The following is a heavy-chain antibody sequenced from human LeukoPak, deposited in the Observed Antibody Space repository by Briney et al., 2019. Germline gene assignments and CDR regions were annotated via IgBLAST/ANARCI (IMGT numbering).Heavy chain of an antibody. CDR1: GVSISTYY. J-gene: IGHJ4*02. Sequence: SETLSLTCSVSGVSISTYYWIWIRQPPAKGLEWMGFFSYSGSTKYNPSLKSRVTMSVDTFKNQFSLKLNSVTAADTAVYYCARMYSGTSYYFDYWGQGTLVTVSS. CDR2: FSYSGST. D-gene: IGHD1-26*01. V-gene: IGHV4-59*01. CDR3: ARMYSGTSYYFDY.